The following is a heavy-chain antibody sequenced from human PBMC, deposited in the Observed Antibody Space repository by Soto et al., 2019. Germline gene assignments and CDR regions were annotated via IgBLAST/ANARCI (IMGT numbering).Heavy chain of an antibody. J-gene: IGHJ4*02. V-gene: IGHV2-5*02. D-gene: IGHD4-17*01. CDR2: TVWDDEK. CDR3: ARRYGSRHWYFDS. Sequence: QITLKESGPTLVKPPQTLTLTCTFSGFSLSSRGVAVGWIRQPPGEALDWLALTVWDDEKRYSQSLTTRLTSYKDTSKNQVVLIMTNVDPVDTGTYYCARRYGSRHWYFDSWGQGALVTVSA. CDR1: GFSLSSRGVA.